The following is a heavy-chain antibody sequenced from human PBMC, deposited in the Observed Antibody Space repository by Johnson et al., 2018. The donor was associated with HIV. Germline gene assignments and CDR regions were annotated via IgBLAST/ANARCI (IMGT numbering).Heavy chain of an antibody. Sequence: HVQLVESGGGVVQPGRSLRLSCAAYGFTFSSYAMHWVRQAPGKGLEWVAVISYDGSNKYYADSVKGRFTISRDNSKNTLYLQMNSLRAEDTAVYYCARIRLGYSYAHDAFDIWGQGTMVTVSS. CDR3: ARIRLGYSYAHDAFDI. V-gene: IGHV3-30-3*01. D-gene: IGHD5-18*01. CDR1: GFTFSSYA. CDR2: ISYDGSNK. J-gene: IGHJ3*02.